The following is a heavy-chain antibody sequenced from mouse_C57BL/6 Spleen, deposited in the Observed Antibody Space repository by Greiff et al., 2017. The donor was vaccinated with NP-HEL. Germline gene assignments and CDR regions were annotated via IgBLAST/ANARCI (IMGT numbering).Heavy chain of an antibody. CDR1: GYTFTDYE. J-gene: IGHJ2*01. Sequence: VQLQQSGAELVRPGASVTLSCKASGYTFTDYEMHWVKQTPVHGLEWIGAIDPETGGTAYNQKFKGKAILTADKSSSTAYMELRSLTSEDSAVYYCTRWGLRLYFDYWGQGTTLTVSS. CDR3: TRWGLRLYFDY. CDR2: IDPETGGT. V-gene: IGHV1-15*01. D-gene: IGHD2-4*01.